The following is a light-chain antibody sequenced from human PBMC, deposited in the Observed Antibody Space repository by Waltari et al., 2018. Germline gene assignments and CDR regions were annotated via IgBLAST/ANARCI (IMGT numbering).Light chain of an antibody. CDR2: DAS. CDR1: QSVSSSY. J-gene: IGKJ5*01. V-gene: IGKV3D-20*01. CDR3: QQYGSSPVT. Sequence: EIVLTQSPATLSLSPGERATLSCGASQSVSSSYLAWYQQKSGLAPRLLIYDASSRATGIPDRFSGSGSGTDVTLTISRLEPEDFAVYYCQQYGSSPVTFGQGTRLEIK.